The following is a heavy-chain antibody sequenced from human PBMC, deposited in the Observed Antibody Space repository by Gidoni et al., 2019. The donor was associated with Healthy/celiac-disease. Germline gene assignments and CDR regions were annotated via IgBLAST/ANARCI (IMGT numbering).Heavy chain of an antibody. CDR2: IYYSGST. Sequence: QLQLQESGPGLVKPSATLSLTCPSPGGPRSSSSYYWGWTRQPPGKGLEWIGSIYYSGSTYYTPSLKRRVTISVDTSKNQFSLKLSSVTAADTAVYYCARGPHYGDYVETFDYWGQGTLVTVSS. V-gene: IGHV4-39*07. J-gene: IGHJ4*02. D-gene: IGHD4-17*01. CDR1: GGPRSSSSYY. CDR3: ARGPHYGDYVETFDY.